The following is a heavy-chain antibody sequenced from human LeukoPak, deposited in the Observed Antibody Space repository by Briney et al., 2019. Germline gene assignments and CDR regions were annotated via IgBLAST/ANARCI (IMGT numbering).Heavy chain of an antibody. CDR1: GFTFSNYG. D-gene: IGHD2-15*01. J-gene: IGHJ4*02. Sequence: PGGSLRLSCAASGFTFSNYGVHWVREAPGKGLEWVAFIRYEGSNKHYVDSVKGRFTISTDNTKNTLYLQMNSMRAEDTAVYYCAKDGSHCSDGRCCGAGLSWDYWGQGTLVTVSS. CDR3: AKDGSHCSDGRCCGAGLSWDY. V-gene: IGHV3-30*02. CDR2: IRYEGSNK.